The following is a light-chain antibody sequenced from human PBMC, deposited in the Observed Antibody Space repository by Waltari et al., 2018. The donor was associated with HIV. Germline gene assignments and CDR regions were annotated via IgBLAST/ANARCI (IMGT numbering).Light chain of an antibody. V-gene: IGKV3-11*01. Sequence: EIVLTQSPATLSLSPGERATLSCRASQSISNYLAWYQQRPGQAPRLLIYDASNRATGIPARFRGSGYGTDFTLTISRLEPEDFAVYYCQQYDRSPLYTFGQGTTLEVK. CDR2: DAS. CDR3: QQYDRSPLYT. CDR1: QSISNY. J-gene: IGKJ2*01.